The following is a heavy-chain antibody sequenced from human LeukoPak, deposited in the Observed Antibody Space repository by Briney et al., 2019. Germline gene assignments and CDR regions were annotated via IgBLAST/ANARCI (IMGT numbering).Heavy chain of an antibody. D-gene: IGHD3-22*01. V-gene: IGHV4-39*07. J-gene: IGHJ4*02. CDR3: ARAREATMIVVVTNEGFDY. CDR1: GGSISSSNYY. Sequence: PSETLSLTCTVSGGSISSSNYYWGWIRQPPGQGLEWIGSIDNSGYTYKNPSVESRVTISVDRSRKQFSLKLSSVTAADTAVYYCARAREATMIVVVTNEGFDYWGQGTLVTVSS. CDR2: IDNSGYT.